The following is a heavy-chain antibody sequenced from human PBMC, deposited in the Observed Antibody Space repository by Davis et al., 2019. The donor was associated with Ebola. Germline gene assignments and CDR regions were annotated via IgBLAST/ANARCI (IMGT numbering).Heavy chain of an antibody. V-gene: IGHV4-34*01. Sequence: SETLSLTCAVYGGSFSGYYWSWIRQPPGKGLEWIGEINHSGSTNYNPSLKSRVTISVDKSKNQFSLKLSSVTAADTAVYYCARQIVVVPAATYYFDYWGQGTLVTVSS. J-gene: IGHJ4*02. CDR2: INHSGST. CDR1: GGSFSGYY. D-gene: IGHD2-2*01. CDR3: ARQIVVVPAATYYFDY.